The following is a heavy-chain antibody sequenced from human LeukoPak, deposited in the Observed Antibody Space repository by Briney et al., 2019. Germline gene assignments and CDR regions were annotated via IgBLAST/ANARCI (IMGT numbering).Heavy chain of an antibody. CDR1: GGTFSSYA. Sequence: ASVKVSCKASGGTFSSYAISWVRQAPGQGLEWMGGIIPIFGTANYAQKFQGRVTITTDESTSTAYMELSSLRSEDTAVYYCASVLSRFGYCSGGSCYSHFDYWGQGTLVTVSP. CDR2: IIPIFGTA. J-gene: IGHJ4*02. CDR3: ASVLSRFGYCSGGSCYSHFDY. V-gene: IGHV1-69*05. D-gene: IGHD2-15*01.